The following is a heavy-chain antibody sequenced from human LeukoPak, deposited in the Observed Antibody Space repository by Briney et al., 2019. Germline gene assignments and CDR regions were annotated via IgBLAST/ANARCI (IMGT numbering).Heavy chain of an antibody. V-gene: IGHV3-7*04. J-gene: IGHJ4*02. CDR3: ARLAAGSDYFDS. Sequence: GGSLRLSCTASGFPFTRYWMSWVRQAPGKGLEWVANIKPDGSEKHYVDSVKGRFTISRDNAKNSLYLQMNGLRAEDTAVYYCARLAAGSDYFDSWGQGTLVTVSS. D-gene: IGHD6-13*01. CDR2: IKPDGSEK. CDR1: GFPFTRYW.